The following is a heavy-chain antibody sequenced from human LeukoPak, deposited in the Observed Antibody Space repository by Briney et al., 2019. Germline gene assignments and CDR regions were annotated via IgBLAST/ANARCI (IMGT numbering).Heavy chain of an antibody. CDR1: GDSISGSSHF. Sequence: PSETLSLTCTVSGDSISGSSHFWAWIRQPPGKGLEWVGSTFYSGSTYYNPSLKSRVTISVDTSKNQFSLKVNSVTAADTALYFCARRGITYSRTFFDYWGQGTLVTVSS. D-gene: IGHD6-13*01. CDR2: TFYSGST. CDR3: ARRGITYSRTFFDY. J-gene: IGHJ4*02. V-gene: IGHV4-39*01.